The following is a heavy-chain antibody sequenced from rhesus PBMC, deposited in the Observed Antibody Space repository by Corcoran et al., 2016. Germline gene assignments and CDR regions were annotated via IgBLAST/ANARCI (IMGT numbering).Heavy chain of an antibody. CDR3: AKRVPPDY. V-gene: IGHV4S7*01. Sequence: QVQLQESGPGLVKPSETLSLTCAVSGGSISSNNWWNWICQSPGKGLELIGYIYGGSGSTSYHPSLKSRVTISTDTSKNQFSLKLTSVTAADTAVYYCAKRVPPDYWGQGVLVTVSS. J-gene: IGHJ4*01. D-gene: IGHD2-15*01. CDR1: GGSISSNNW. CDR2: IYGGSGST.